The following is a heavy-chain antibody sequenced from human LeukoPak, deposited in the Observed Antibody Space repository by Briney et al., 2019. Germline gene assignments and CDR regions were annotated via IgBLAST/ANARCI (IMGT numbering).Heavy chain of an antibody. CDR2: IYYSGST. Sequence: SETLSLTCTVSGGSIFSYYWSWIRQPPGKGLEWMGYIYYSGSTNYNPSLRSRVTISVDTSKNQFSLRVSSVTAADTAVYYCARHRYNCGDDCYIFDYWGQGTLVTVSS. V-gene: IGHV4-59*08. J-gene: IGHJ4*02. CDR1: GGSIFSYY. CDR3: ARHRYNCGDDCYIFDY. D-gene: IGHD2-21*01.